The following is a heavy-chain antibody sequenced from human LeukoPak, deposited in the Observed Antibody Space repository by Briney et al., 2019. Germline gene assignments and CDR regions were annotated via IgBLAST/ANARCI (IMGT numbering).Heavy chain of an antibody. D-gene: IGHD3-16*01. V-gene: IGHV3-53*01. CDR2: IYSDGST. J-gene: IGHJ4*02. CDR3: ARRVPSQVITDYFDY. CDR1: GFSVSSNY. Sequence: TGGSLRLSCAASGFSVSSNYMSWVRQAPGKGLEWVSLIYSDGSTYYADSVKGRFTISRDNAKNSLFLQMNSLRAEDTAVYYCARRVPSQVITDYFDYWGQGTLVTVSS.